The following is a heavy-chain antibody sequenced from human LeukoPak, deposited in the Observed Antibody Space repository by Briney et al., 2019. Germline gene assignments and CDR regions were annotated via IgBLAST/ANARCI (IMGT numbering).Heavy chain of an antibody. CDR1: GFTFNSYA. CDR3: AKGRGTAVTSAANY. J-gene: IGHJ4*02. D-gene: IGHD4-17*01. CDR2: ISGSGGGT. Sequence: GGSLRLSCAACGFTFNSYAMSWVRQVPEKGLEWVATISGSGGGTYYADSVKGRFTISRDDSKNTLYLQMNSLRAEDTAVYYCAKGRGTAVTSAANYWGQGTLVTVSS. V-gene: IGHV3-23*01.